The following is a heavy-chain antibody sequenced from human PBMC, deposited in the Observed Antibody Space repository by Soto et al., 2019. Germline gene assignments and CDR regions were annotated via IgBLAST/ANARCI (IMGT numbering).Heavy chain of an antibody. CDR1: GFTFSSYG. CDR2: ISHDGSNK. CDR3: AKGDIVVVPAAIGTYYYYGMDV. Sequence: GGSLRLSCAASGFTFSSYGMHWVRQAPGKGLEWVAVISHDGSNKYYADSVKGRFTISRGNSKNTLYLQMNSLRAEDTAVYYCAKGDIVVVPAAIGTYYYYGMDVWGQGTTVTVSS. V-gene: IGHV3-30*18. J-gene: IGHJ6*02. D-gene: IGHD2-2*02.